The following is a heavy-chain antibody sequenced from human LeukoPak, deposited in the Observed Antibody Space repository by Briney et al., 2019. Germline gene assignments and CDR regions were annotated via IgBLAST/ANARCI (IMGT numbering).Heavy chain of an antibody. CDR1: GGTFSNYA. V-gene: IGHV1-2*02. J-gene: IGHJ3*02. CDR2: INPNSGGT. Sequence: GASVKVSCKASGGTFSNYAISWVRQAPGQGLEWMGWINPNSGGTNYAQKFQGRVTMTRDTSISTAYMELSRLRSDDTAVYYCARDKTDAFDIWGQGTMVTVSS. CDR3: ARDKTDAFDI.